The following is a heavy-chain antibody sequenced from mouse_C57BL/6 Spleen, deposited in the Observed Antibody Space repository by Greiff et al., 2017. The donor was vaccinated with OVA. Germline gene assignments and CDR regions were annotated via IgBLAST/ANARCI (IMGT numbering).Heavy chain of an antibody. Sequence: QVQLQQSGAELVKPGASVKISCKASGYAFSSYWMNWVKQRPGKGLEWIGQIYPGDGDTNYNGKFKGKATLTADKSSSTAYMQLSSLTSEDSADDVSARGVCDYDDGYAMDYWGQGTSVTVSS. CDR2: IYPGDGDT. V-gene: IGHV1-80*01. CDR3: ARGVCDYDDGYAMDY. CDR1: GYAFSSYW. J-gene: IGHJ4*01. D-gene: IGHD2-4*01.